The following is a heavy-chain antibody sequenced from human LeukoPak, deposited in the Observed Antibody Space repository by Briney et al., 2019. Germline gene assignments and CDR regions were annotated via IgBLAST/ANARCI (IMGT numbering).Heavy chain of an antibody. J-gene: IGHJ1*01. CDR2: IWYDGSNK. CDR1: GFTFSSYG. CDR3: ARGSIAALPPLAEYFQH. Sequence: SGGSLRLSCAASGFTFSSYGMRWVRQAPGKGLEWVAVIWYDGSNKYYADSVKGRFTISRDNSKNTLYLQMNSLRAEETAVYYCARGSIAALPPLAEYFQHWGQGTLVTVSS. V-gene: IGHV3-33*01. D-gene: IGHD6-6*01.